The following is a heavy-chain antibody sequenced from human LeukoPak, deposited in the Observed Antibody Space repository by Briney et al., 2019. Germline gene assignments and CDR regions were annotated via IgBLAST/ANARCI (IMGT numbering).Heavy chain of an antibody. CDR1: GFTFSSYE. J-gene: IGHJ4*02. D-gene: IGHD5-24*01. V-gene: IGHV3-48*03. CDR2: ISSSGSTI. Sequence: GGSLRLSCAASGFTFSSYEMNWVRQAPGKGLEWVSYISSSGSTIYYADSVKGRFTISRDNAKNSLYLQMSSLRAEDTAVYYCARAANDGYNTILDYWGQGTLVTVSS. CDR3: ARAANDGYNTILDY.